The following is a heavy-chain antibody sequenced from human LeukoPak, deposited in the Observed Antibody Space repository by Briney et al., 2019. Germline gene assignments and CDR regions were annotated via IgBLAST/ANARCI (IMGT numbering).Heavy chain of an antibody. CDR2: IKEDGSVK. CDR3: GRHRTRIYY. J-gene: IGHJ4*02. Sequence: PGGSLRLSCVASGFTFSSYWMSWVRQAPGKGLEGVATIKEDGSVKTYVDSARGRFTISTDNANNSVYLQLNSLNAADTAEYYCGRHRTRIYYWGQGTVVTVSS. CDR1: GFTFSSYW. D-gene: IGHD1-14*01. V-gene: IGHV3-7*01.